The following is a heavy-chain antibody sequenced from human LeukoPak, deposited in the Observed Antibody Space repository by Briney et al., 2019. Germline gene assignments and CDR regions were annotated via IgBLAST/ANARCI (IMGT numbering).Heavy chain of an antibody. Sequence: GGSLRLSCEASGFTFSSYWMSWVREAPGKGLEWVANIKEDGSEKYYVDSVTGRFTISRDNAKNSLYLQMNSLRAEDTALYYCARDYEMIWGQGTMVTVSS. D-gene: IGHD3-16*01. CDR1: GFTFSSYW. V-gene: IGHV3-7*04. J-gene: IGHJ3*02. CDR2: IKEDGSEK. CDR3: ARDYEMI.